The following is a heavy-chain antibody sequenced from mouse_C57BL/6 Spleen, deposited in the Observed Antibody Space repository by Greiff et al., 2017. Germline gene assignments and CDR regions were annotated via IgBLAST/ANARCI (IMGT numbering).Heavy chain of an antibody. CDR3: ARPVVADYYAMDY. Sequence: VQLQQSGAELVRPGTSVKVSCKASGYAFTNYLIEWVKQRPGQGLEWIGVLNPGSGGTNYNEKFKGKATLTADKSSSTAYMQLSSLTSEDSAVYFCARPVVADYYAMDYWGQGTSVTVSS. V-gene: IGHV1-54*01. CDR2: LNPGSGGT. CDR1: GYAFTNYL. J-gene: IGHJ4*01. D-gene: IGHD1-1*01.